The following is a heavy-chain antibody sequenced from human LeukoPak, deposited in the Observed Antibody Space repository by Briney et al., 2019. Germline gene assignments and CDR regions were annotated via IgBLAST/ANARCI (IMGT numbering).Heavy chain of an antibody. J-gene: IGHJ4*02. D-gene: IGHD3-3*02. CDR3: VRDLAFLRSTTTLEDY. Sequence: GGPLRLSCAVSGFNFRSYSMNWVRQAPGKGLEWISYITSSSSVLFYADSVRRRFTISRDNDKNSLYLQMSNLTAEDTAVYYCVRDLAFLRSTTTLEDYWGQGTLVTVSS. CDR1: GFNFRSYS. V-gene: IGHV3-48*01. CDR2: ITSSSSVL.